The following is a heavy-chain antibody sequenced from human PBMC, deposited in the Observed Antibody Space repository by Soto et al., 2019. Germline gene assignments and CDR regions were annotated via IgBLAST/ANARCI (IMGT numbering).Heavy chain of an antibody. CDR1: GFTFSSYG. V-gene: IGHV3-30*18. CDR3: AKESSVTPLNYYYGMDV. J-gene: IGHJ6*02. D-gene: IGHD4-17*01. Sequence: GGSLRLSCAASGFTFSSYGMHWVRQAPGKGLEWVAVISYDGSNKYYADSVKGRFTISRDNSKNTLYLQMNSLRAEDTAVYYCAKESSVTPLNYYYGMDVWGQGTTVTVSS. CDR2: ISYDGSNK.